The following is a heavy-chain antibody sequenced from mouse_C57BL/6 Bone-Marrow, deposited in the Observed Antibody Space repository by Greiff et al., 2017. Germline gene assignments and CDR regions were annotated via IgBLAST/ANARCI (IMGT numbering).Heavy chain of an antibody. V-gene: IGHV1-54*01. CDR1: GYAFTNYL. Sequence: VQLQQSGAELVRPGTSVKVSCKASGYAFTNYLIEWVKQRPGQGLEWIGVINPGSGGTNYNEKFKGKATLTADKSSSTAYMQLSSLSSEDSAVYFCARRRYYFAYWGQGTTLTVSS. CDR3: ARRRYYFAY. CDR2: INPGSGGT. J-gene: IGHJ2*01.